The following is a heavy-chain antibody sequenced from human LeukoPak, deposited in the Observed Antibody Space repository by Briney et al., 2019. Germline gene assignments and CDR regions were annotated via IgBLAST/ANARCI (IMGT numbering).Heavy chain of an antibody. J-gene: IGHJ5*02. V-gene: IGHV3-23*01. CDR2: ISGSGSST. Sequence: GGSLRLSCAASGFTFRSYTMSWVRQAPGKGLEWVSAISGSGSSTYYADSVKGRFTISRDNSKDTLHLQMNSLRAEDTAVYYCAKLLGYYFDSSGYNAWGQGTQVTVSS. D-gene: IGHD3-22*01. CDR1: GFTFRSYT. CDR3: AKLLGYYFDSSGYNA.